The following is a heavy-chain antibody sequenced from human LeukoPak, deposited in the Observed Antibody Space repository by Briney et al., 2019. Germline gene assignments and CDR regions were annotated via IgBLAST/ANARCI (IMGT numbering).Heavy chain of an antibody. CDR1: GGSISNYY. V-gene: IGHV4-59*01. CDR2: IYYTGST. Sequence: SETLSLTCTVSGGSISNYYWSWIRQPPGKGLEWIGYIYYTGSTNYNPSLKSRVTISVDTSKNQFSLKLKSVTAADTAVYYCARNHRILDAFDIWGQGTMVTVSS. CDR3: ARNHRILDAFDI. D-gene: IGHD1-14*01. J-gene: IGHJ3*02.